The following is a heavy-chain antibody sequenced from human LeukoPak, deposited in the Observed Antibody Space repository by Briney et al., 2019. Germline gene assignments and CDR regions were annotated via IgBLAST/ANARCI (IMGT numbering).Heavy chain of an antibody. CDR1: GFTVSAKY. V-gene: IGHV3-66*02. Sequence: GGSLRLSCAASGFTVSAKYMSWVRQGPGKGLDWISSIYSDGGTNYADSVKGRFTISRDNSKNTLYLQMNSLRPEDTAVYYCARDGGFGGPGGDNWFDSWGQGALVAVSS. J-gene: IGHJ5*01. D-gene: IGHD3-16*01. CDR2: IYSDGGT. CDR3: ARDGGFGGPGGDNWFDS.